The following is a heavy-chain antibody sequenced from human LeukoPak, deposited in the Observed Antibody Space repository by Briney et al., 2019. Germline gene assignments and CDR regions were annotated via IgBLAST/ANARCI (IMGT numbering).Heavy chain of an antibody. CDR2: INHSGST. CDR1: SGSFRTYY. D-gene: IGHD3-9*01. J-gene: IGHJ5*02. Sequence: SETLSLTCTVSSGSFRTYYWSWIRQPPGKGLEWIGEINHSGSTNYNPSLKSRVTISVDTSKNQFSLKLSSVTAADTAVYYCARRLLYYDILTGYSGLYNWFDPWGQGTLVTVSS. CDR3: ARRLLYYDILTGYSGLYNWFDP. V-gene: IGHV4-34*01.